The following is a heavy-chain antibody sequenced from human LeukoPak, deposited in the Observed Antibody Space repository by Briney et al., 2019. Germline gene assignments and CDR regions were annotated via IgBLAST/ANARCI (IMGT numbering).Heavy chain of an antibody. V-gene: IGHV4-39*01. CDR1: GGSIDSRSYY. CDR2: VYYGGTT. CDR3: ARRATTVTTGYYYYYMDV. D-gene: IGHD4-17*01. J-gene: IGHJ6*03. Sequence: SETLSLTCTVSGGSIDSRSYYWGWIRQPPGKGLEWIGSVYYGGTTYYNPSLKSRVTISEDTSKNQFSLKLSSVTAADTAVYYCARRATTVTTGYYYYYMDVWGKGTTVTVSS.